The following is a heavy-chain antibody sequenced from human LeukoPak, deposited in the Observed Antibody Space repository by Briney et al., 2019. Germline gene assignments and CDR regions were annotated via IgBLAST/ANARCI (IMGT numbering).Heavy chain of an antibody. D-gene: IGHD2-8*01. CDR1: GYTFTSYD. J-gene: IGHJ4*02. Sequence: ASVKVSCKASGYTFTSYDINWVRQATGQGLEWMGWMNPNSGNTGYAQKFQGRVAMTRNTSISTAYMELSSLRSEDTAVYYCARGRNFPYCTNGVCQVLYFDYWGQGTLVTVSS. CDR3: ARGRNFPYCTNGVCQVLYFDY. CDR2: MNPNSGNT. V-gene: IGHV1-8*01.